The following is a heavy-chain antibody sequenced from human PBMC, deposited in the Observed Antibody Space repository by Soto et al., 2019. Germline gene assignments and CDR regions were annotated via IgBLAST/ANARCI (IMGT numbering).Heavy chain of an antibody. Sequence: GGSLRLSCAAPGFTSSRSWMHGVRQAPGKGLVWVSRINSDGSSTSYADSVKGRFTISRDNAKNTLYLQMNSLRAEDTAVYYCARAPSIYDFWSGYYTKYYGMDVWGQGTTVTVSS. CDR3: ARAPSIYDFWSGYYTKYYGMDV. J-gene: IGHJ6*02. D-gene: IGHD3-3*01. CDR1: GFTSSRSW. V-gene: IGHV3-74*01. CDR2: INSDGSST.